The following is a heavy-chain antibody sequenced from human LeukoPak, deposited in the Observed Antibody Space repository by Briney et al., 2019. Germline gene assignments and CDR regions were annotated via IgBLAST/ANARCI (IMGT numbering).Heavy chain of an antibody. J-gene: IGHJ4*02. CDR2: ISSSSSYI. CDR3: ARDPYYDFWSGYYNAGGRSQYYFDY. V-gene: IGHV3-21*01. D-gene: IGHD3-3*01. Sequence: GGSLRLSCAASGFTFSSYAMSWVRQAPGKGLEWVSSISSSSSYIYYADSVKGRFTISRDNAKNSLYLQMNSLRAEDTAVYYCARDPYYDFWSGYYNAGGRSQYYFDYWGQGTLVTVSS. CDR1: GFTFSSYA.